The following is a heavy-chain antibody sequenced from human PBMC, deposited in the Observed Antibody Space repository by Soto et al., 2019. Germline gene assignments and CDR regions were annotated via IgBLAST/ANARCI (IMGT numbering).Heavy chain of an antibody. CDR3: AREGWGNYYDSSGYYPRAFDI. J-gene: IGHJ3*02. Sequence: ASVKVSCKASGYTFTSYGISWVRQAPGQGLEWMGWISAYNGNTNYAQKLQGRVTMTTDTSTSTAYMELRSLRSDDTAVYYCAREGWGNYYDSSGYYPRAFDIWGQGTMVTVSS. CDR1: GYTFTSYG. CDR2: ISAYNGNT. D-gene: IGHD3-22*01. V-gene: IGHV1-18*01.